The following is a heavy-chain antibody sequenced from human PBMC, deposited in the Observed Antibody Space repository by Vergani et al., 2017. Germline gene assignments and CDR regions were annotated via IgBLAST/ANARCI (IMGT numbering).Heavy chain of an antibody. CDR3: AKDGYYDFWSGYYYYFDY. D-gene: IGHD3-3*01. CDR1: GFTFSSYA. CDR2: ISGSGGST. V-gene: IGHV3-23*01. Sequence: EVQLLESGGGLVQPGGSLRLSCAASGFTFSSYAMSWVRQAPGKGLEWVSAISGSGGSTYYADSVKGRFTISRDNSKNTLYLQMNSLRAEDTAVYYCAKDGYYDFWSGYYYYFDYWGQGTLVTVSS. J-gene: IGHJ4*02.